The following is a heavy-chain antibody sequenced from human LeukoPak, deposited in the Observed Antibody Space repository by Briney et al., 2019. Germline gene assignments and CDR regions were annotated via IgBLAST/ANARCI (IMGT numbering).Heavy chain of an antibody. CDR2: IYHSGST. CDR3: ARDWGYYNISGYTHDVFDI. V-gene: IGHV4-38-2*02. J-gene: IGHJ3*02. Sequence: SETLSLTCTVSGYSISSGYYWGWIRQPPGKGLEWIGSIYHSGSTYYNPSLKSRVTISVDTSKNQFSLKLSSVTAADTAVYYCARDWGYYNISGYTHDVFDIWGQGTMVTVSS. D-gene: IGHD3-22*01. CDR1: GYSISSGYY.